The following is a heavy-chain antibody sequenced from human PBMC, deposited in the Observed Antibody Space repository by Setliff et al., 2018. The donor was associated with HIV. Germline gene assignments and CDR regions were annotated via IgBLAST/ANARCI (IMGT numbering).Heavy chain of an antibody. CDR1: GFTFSSYW. CDR2: ISSNGGST. J-gene: IGHJ3*02. CDR3: ARIGSDAFDI. Sequence: PGGSLRLSCAASGFTFSSYWMNWVRQAPGKGLEYVSAISSNGGSTYYADSVKGRFTISRDNSKNSLYLQMNSLRAEDTAVYYCARIGSDAFDIWGQGTMVTVSS. V-gene: IGHV3-64*04.